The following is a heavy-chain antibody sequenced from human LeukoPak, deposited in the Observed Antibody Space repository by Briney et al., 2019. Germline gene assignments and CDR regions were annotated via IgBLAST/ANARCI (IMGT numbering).Heavy chain of an antibody. V-gene: IGHV3-7*01. CDR3: VRSYHPGGWFDP. CDR1: GFTFSSFA. J-gene: IGHJ5*02. D-gene: IGHD2-2*01. Sequence: GGSLRLSCAASGFTFSSFAMSWVRQGPGKGLEWVASINRDEIHYVDAVRGRFTISRDNAKNSLYLQMNSLTADDTAVYYCVRSYHPGGWFDPWGQGTLVTVSS. CDR2: INRDEI.